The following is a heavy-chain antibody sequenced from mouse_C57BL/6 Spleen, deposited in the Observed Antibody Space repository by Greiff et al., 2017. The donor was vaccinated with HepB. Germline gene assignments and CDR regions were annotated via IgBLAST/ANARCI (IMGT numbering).Heavy chain of an antibody. Sequence: QVQLQQPGAELVMPGASVKLSCKASGYTFTSYWMHWVKQRPGQGLEWIGEIDPSDSYTNYNQKLKSKSTLTVDKSSSTAYMQLSSLTSEASAVYYCARGDYPLPYFDYWGQGTTLTVSS. D-gene: IGHD2-4*01. CDR3: ARGDYPLPYFDY. CDR2: IDPSDSYT. CDR1: GYTFTSYW. J-gene: IGHJ2*01. V-gene: IGHV1-69*01.